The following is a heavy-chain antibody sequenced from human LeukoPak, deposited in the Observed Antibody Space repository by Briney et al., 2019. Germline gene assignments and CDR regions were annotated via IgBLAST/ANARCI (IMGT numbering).Heavy chain of an antibody. CDR1: GGTFSSYA. J-gene: IGHJ4*02. D-gene: IGHD1-26*01. V-gene: IGHV1-69*13. CDR2: IIPIFGTA. Sequence: SVKVSCKASGGTFSSYAISWVRQAPGQGLEWMGGIIPIFGTADYAQKFQGRVTITADESTTTAYMEVRSLRSDDTAVYYCAREVGRGFDYWGQGTLVTVSS. CDR3: AREVGRGFDY.